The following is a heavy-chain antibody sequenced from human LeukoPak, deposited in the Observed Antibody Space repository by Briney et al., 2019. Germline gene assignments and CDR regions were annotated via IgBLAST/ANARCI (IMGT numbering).Heavy chain of an antibody. CDR1: GSPISTYY. CDR3: VRATTVTAWAKFES. D-gene: IGHD4-17*01. V-gene: IGHV4-59*01. Sequence: AETLSLTCIVSGSPISTYYLHWIRQSPGKGLDWIGNVFNGGSTTYNPSLKGRGTISLETSTNQFSLMLSSVTTADTAIYYCVRATTVTAWAKFESWGQGILVTVSS. J-gene: IGHJ4*02. CDR2: VFNGGST.